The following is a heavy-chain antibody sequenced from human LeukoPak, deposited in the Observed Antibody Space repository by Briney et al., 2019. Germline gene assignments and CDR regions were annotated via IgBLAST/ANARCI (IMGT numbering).Heavy chain of an antibody. CDR3: ARHLDPYGASSPFDY. CDR1: GYSFISYW. V-gene: IGHV5-51*01. Sequence: GESLKISCKTSGYSFISYWIGWVRQMLGKGLEWMGIIYPADSDTRYSPSFQGQVTLSADKSISTAYLQWSSLKASDTAMYYCARHLDPYGASSPFDYWGQGTLVTVSS. CDR2: IYPADSDT. J-gene: IGHJ4*02. D-gene: IGHD6-13*01.